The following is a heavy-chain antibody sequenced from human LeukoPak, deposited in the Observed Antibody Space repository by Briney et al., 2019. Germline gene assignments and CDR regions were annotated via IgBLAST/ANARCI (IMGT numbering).Heavy chain of an antibody. Sequence: ASVTVSCKASGYTFTGYYMHWVRQAPGQGLEWMGWINPNSGGTNYAQKFQGRVTMTRDTSISTAYMELSRLRFDDTAVYYCASDLTPGIAAAIGAFDIWGQGTMVTVSS. CDR1: GYTFTGYY. V-gene: IGHV1-2*02. CDR3: ASDLTPGIAAAIGAFDI. D-gene: IGHD6-13*01. J-gene: IGHJ3*02. CDR2: INPNSGGT.